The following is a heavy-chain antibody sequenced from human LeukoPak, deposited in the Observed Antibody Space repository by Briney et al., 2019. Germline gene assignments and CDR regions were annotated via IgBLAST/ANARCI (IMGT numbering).Heavy chain of an antibody. CDR1: GGPISTYY. CDR2: FYTSGDS. J-gene: IGHJ6*03. V-gene: IGHV4-4*07. D-gene: IGHD2-15*01. CDR3: ARGIWPNYYMDV. Sequence: KASETLSLTCSVSGGPISTYYWSWIRQPARKGLEWIGRFYTSGDSYYNPSLKSRVTMSVATSKNQFSLKLSSVTAADTAVYYCARGIWPNYYMDVWGKGTTVTISS.